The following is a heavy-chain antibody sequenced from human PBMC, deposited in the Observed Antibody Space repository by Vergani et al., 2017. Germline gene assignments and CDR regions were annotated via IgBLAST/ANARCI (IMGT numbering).Heavy chain of an antibody. Sequence: EVQLVESGGGLVQPGGSLRLSCAASGFTFSSYEMNWVRQAPGKGLEWVSYISSSGGSTYYADSVKGRFTISRDNSKNTLYLQMNSLRAEDTAVYYCAKGGSGWPYYFDYWGQGTLVTVSS. CDR3: AKGGSGWPYYFDY. D-gene: IGHD6-19*01. J-gene: IGHJ4*02. CDR1: GFTFSSYE. CDR2: ISSSGGST. V-gene: IGHV3-23*04.